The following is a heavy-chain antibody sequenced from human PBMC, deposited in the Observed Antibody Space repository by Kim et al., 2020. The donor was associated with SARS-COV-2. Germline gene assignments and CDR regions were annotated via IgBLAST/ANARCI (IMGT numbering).Heavy chain of an antibody. J-gene: IGHJ4*03. CDR1: GFTFSSYA. D-gene: IGHD2-15*01. CDR2: ISYDGSNK. Sequence: GGSLRLSCAASGFTFSSYAMHWVRRAPGKGLEWVAVISYDGSNKYYADSVKGRFTISRINSKNTLYLQRNSLRAEDTAVYYCSRSSEVYFSVGSCYVDY. V-gene: IGHV3-30*04. CDR3: SRSSEVYFSVGSCYVDY.